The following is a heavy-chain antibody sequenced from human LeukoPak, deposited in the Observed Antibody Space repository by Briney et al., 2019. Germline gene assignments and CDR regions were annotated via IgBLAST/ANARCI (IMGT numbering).Heavy chain of an antibody. Sequence: GGSLRLSCAASGFTFSSYWMHWVRQAPGKGLVWVSRINSDGSSTSYADSVKGRFTISRDNAKNTMYLQMNSLRAEDTAVYYCARERMATDLYYYYYMDVWGKGTTVTISS. CDR2: INSDGSST. CDR1: GFTFSSYW. D-gene: IGHD5-24*01. CDR3: ARERMATDLYYYYYMDV. J-gene: IGHJ6*03. V-gene: IGHV3-74*01.